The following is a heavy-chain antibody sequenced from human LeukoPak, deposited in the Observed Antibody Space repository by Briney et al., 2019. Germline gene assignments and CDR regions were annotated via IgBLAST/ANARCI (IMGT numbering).Heavy chain of an antibody. J-gene: IGHJ4*02. D-gene: IGHD3-22*01. CDR3: ARSTSTYYYDSSGSLYFGY. CDR1: GGSISSYY. Sequence: SETLSLTCTVSGGSISSYYWSWIRQPPGKELEWIGYIYYSGSTNYNPSLKSRVTISVDTSKNQFSLKLSSVTAADTAVYYCARSTSTYYYDSSGSLYFGYWGQGTLVTVSS. V-gene: IGHV4-59*01. CDR2: IYYSGST.